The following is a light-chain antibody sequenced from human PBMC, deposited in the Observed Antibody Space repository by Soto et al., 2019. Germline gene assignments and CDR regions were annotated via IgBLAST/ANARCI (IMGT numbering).Light chain of an antibody. V-gene: IGKV1-5*02. J-gene: IGKJ3*01. CDR1: QSISSW. CDR3: QKHNSAPLF. Sequence: IQMTQSPSTMSASVGHSVTIICRASQSISSWLAWYQQKTGKAPKLLIYDASNLESGVPSRFSGSGSGTDFNLTISSLQTEDVATYYCQKHNSAPLFFGPGTKVDIK. CDR2: DAS.